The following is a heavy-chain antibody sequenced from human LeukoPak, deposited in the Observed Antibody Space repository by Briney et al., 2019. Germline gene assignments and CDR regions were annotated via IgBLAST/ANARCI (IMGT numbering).Heavy chain of an antibody. Sequence: AETLSLTCTVSGGSISRYYWSWARQPPGEGVEWIGYISYSGSTNYNPSLKSRVTISIDTSKNQFSLKLRSVTAADTAIYYCARQGYDILTGYIDAFDIWGQGTMVTVSS. CDR1: GGSISRYY. CDR3: ARQGYDILTGYIDAFDI. CDR2: ISYSGST. V-gene: IGHV4-59*08. J-gene: IGHJ3*02. D-gene: IGHD3-9*01.